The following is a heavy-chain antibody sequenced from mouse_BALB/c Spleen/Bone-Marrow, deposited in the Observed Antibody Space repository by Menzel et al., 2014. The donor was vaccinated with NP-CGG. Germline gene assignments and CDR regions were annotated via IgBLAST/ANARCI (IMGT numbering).Heavy chain of an antibody. CDR1: GYTFTDYE. J-gene: IGHJ4*01. CDR3: TRDGDGYYPYALDN. V-gene: IGHV1-15*01. Sequence: VKLMESGAELVRPGASVKLSCKALGYTFTDYEIHWVKQTPVHGLEWIGAIHPRSGGTAYNQKFKGKTTLTADKSSNISYMELSSLTSEDSAVYYCTRDGDGYYPYALDNWGQGTSVTVSS. CDR2: IHPRSGGT. D-gene: IGHD2-3*01.